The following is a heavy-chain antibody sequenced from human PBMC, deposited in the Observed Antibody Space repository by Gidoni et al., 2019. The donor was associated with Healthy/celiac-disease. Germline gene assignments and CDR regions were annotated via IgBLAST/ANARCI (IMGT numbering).Heavy chain of an antibody. CDR3: ARDLGYSSGWYGYYFDY. Sequence: EVQLVESGGGLVKPGGSLRLSCAASGFTFSSYSMNWVRQAPGKGLEWVSSISSSSSYIYYADSVKGRFTISRDNAKNSLYLQMNSLRAEDTAVYYCARDLGYSSGWYGYYFDYWGQGTLVTVSS. J-gene: IGHJ4*02. V-gene: IGHV3-21*01. CDR1: GFTFSSYS. CDR2: ISSSSSYI. D-gene: IGHD6-19*01.